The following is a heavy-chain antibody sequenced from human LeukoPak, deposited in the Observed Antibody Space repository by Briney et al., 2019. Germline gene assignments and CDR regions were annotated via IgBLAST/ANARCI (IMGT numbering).Heavy chain of an antibody. Sequence: APVKVSCKASGYTFTVYYMHWVRQAPGQGLEWMGWINPNSGGTNYAQKFQGRVTMTRDTSISTAYMELSRLRSDDTAVYYCARGGDYYDSSGLYYFDYWGQGTLVTVSS. CDR2: INPNSGGT. V-gene: IGHV1-2*02. CDR1: GYTFTVYY. CDR3: ARGGDYYDSSGLYYFDY. D-gene: IGHD3-22*01. J-gene: IGHJ4*02.